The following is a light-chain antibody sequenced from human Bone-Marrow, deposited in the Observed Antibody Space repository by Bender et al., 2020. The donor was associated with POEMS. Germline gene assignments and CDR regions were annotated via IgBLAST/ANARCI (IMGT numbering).Light chain of an antibody. V-gene: IGLV2-14*01. CDR1: SSDIGGYNY. CDR3: SSYVGSNTLV. J-gene: IGLJ3*02. Sequence: QSALTQPASVSGSPGQSITISCTGTSSDIGGYNYVSWYQQHSGKAPKLMIYDVSNRPSGVSNRFSGSKSGNTASLMISGLQAEDAADYYCSSYVGSNTLVFGGGTKLTVL. CDR2: DVS.